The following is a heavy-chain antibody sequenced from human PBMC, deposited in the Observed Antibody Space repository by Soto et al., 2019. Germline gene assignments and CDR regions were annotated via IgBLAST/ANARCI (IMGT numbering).Heavy chain of an antibody. CDR3: GRACYHYSNVFDV. CDR2: IYPGDSDT. CDR1: GYSFTSYW. Sequence: PGESLKISCKASGYSFTSYWIAWLRQMPGKGLEWMGIIYPGDSDTRYSPSFQGQVTISADKSISTAYLQWSSLKASDTAMYYCGRACYHYSNVFDVSGHGTMLTVSS. J-gene: IGHJ3*01. D-gene: IGHD3-16*02. V-gene: IGHV5-51*01.